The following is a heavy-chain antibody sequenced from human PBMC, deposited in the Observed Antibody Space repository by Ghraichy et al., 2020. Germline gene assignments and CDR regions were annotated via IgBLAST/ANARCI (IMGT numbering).Heavy chain of an antibody. CDR1: GGSINSFY. CDR2: IYYSGST. Sequence: SQTLSLTCTVSGGSINSFYWSWIRQPPGQGLEWIGYIYYSGSTNYNPSLKSRVTISVDTSKNQFSLKRSSVTAADTAVYYCASQITTTTGIDYWGQGTLVTVS. J-gene: IGHJ4*02. V-gene: IGHV4-59*01. D-gene: IGHD1-7*01. CDR3: ASQITTTTGIDY.